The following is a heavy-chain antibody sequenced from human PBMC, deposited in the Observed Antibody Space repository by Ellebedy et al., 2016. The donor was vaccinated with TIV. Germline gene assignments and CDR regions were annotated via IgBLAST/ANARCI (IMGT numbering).Heavy chain of an antibody. V-gene: IGHV1-8*01. D-gene: IGHD3-10*01. CDR2: MNPNSGNT. Sequence: AASVKVSCKASGYTFTSYDINWVRQATGQGLEWMGWMNPNSGNTGYAQKFKGRVTMTRNTSISTAYMELSSLRSEDTAVYYCAREGGSYSWFDPWGQGTRVRGSS. CDR3: AREGGSYSWFDP. J-gene: IGHJ5*02. CDR1: GYTFTSYD.